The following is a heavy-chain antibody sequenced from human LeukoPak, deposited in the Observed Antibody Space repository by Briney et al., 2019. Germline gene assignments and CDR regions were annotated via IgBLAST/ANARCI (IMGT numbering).Heavy chain of an antibody. V-gene: IGHV3-7*03. CDR2: IKQDGSEK. CDR3: AKGDKSSGWSTYDY. Sequence: GGSLRLSCAASGFTFSSYWMSWVRQAPGKGLEWVANIKQDGSEKYYVDSVKGRFTISRDNAKNSLYLQMNSLRAEDTALYYCAKGDKSSGWSTYDYWGQGTLVTVSS. CDR1: GFTFSSYW. J-gene: IGHJ4*02. D-gene: IGHD6-19*01.